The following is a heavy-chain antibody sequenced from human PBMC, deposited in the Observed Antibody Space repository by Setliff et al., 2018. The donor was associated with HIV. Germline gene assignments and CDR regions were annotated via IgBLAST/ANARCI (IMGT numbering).Heavy chain of an antibody. J-gene: IGHJ1*01. D-gene: IGHD6-6*01. CDR3: ARDPAPSSSASYFQH. V-gene: IGHV1-46*01. CDR1: GDTFTGYY. Sequence: ASVKVSCKASGDTFTGYYMHWVRQAPGQGLEWMGIINPSSGSTTYAQKFQGRVTMTRDTSTSTVYMELSSLRSEDTAVYYCARDPAPSSSASYFQHWGQGTPVTVSS. CDR2: INPSSGST.